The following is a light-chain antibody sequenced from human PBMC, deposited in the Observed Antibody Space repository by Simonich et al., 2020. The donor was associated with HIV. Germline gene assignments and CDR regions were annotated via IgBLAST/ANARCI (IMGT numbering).Light chain of an antibody. CDR3: QQYNSYST. Sequence: DFQMTQSPSFVSAPVGDRVTITYRPRQGISYWLARYQQKPGKAPKPLIEAASSLQSGVPSRFSGSGSGTEFTLTISSLQPDDFATYYCQQYNSYSTFGQGTKVEIK. CDR2: AAS. V-gene: IGKV1D-16*01. CDR1: QGISYW. J-gene: IGKJ1*01.